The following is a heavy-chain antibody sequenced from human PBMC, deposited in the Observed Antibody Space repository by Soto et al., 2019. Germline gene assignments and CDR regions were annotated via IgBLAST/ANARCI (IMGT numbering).Heavy chain of an antibody. CDR1: GFTFDDYG. CDR2: INWNGGST. Sequence: EVQLVESGGGVVRPGGSLRLSCAASGFTFDDYGMSWVRQAPGKGLEWVSGINWNGGSTGYADSVKGRFTISRDNAKNSLYLQMNSLRAEDTALYYWGRLYSIGWYGPGRYWGQGTLVTVSS. V-gene: IGHV3-20*04. D-gene: IGHD6-19*01. CDR3: GRLYSIGWYGPGRY. J-gene: IGHJ4*02.